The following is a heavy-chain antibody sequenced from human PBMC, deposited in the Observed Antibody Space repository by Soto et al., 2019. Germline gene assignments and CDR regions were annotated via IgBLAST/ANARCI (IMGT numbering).Heavy chain of an antibody. V-gene: IGHV3-13*01. Sequence: GGSLRLSCAASGFTFSSYDMHWVRQATGKGLEWVSAIGTAGDTYYPGSVKGRFTISRENAKNSLYLQMNSLRAGDTAVYYCARAGGGSQGYYYYYYMDVWGKGTTVTVSS. CDR2: IGTAGDT. CDR3: ARAGGGSQGYYYYYYMDV. D-gene: IGHD2-15*01. CDR1: GFTFSSYD. J-gene: IGHJ6*03.